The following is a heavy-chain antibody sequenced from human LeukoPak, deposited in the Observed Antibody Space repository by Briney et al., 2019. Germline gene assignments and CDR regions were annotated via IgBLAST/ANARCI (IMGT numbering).Heavy chain of an antibody. CDR1: GFTFDDYA. J-gene: IGHJ4*02. V-gene: IGHV3-9*01. Sequence: GGSLRLSCAASGFTFDDYAMHWFRQAPGKGLEWVSGISWNSGSIGYADSVKGRFTISRDNAKNSLYLQMNSLRAEDTAVYYCARGSEGITIFGVVIIPYDYWGQGTLVTVSS. D-gene: IGHD3-3*01. CDR3: ARGSEGITIFGVVIIPYDY. CDR2: ISWNSGSI.